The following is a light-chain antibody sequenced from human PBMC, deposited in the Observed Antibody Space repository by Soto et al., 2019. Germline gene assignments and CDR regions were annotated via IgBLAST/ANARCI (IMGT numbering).Light chain of an antibody. J-gene: IGKJ1*01. CDR2: GAF. CDR1: QSVSSH. CDR3: QQYNDWPLT. Sequence: EIVITQSPSTLSVSPGEGATVSCRASQSVSSHLAWYQHKPGQAPSLLIYGAFTRATGIPARFSGTGSGTEFTLTISSLQSEDFALYYCQQYNDWPLTFGQGTKVDI. V-gene: IGKV3-15*01.